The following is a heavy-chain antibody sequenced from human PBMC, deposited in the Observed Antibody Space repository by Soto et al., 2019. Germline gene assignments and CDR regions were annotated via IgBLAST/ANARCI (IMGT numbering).Heavy chain of an antibody. J-gene: IGHJ4*02. CDR2: ISWNSGSI. V-gene: IGHV3-9*01. D-gene: IGHD6-19*01. CDR3: AKDIGAEGVAGWGYFDY. CDR1: GFTFDDYA. Sequence: GGSLRLSCAASGFTFDDYAMHWVRQAPGKGLEWVSGISWNSGSIAYADSVKGRFTISRDNAKNSLYLQMNSLRAEDTALYYCAKDIGAEGVAGWGYFDYWGQGTLVTVSS.